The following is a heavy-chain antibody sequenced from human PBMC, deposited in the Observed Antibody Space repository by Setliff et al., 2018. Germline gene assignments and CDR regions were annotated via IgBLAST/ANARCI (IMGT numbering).Heavy chain of an antibody. V-gene: IGHV3-73*01. J-gene: IGHJ3*02. CDR3: TFARDGYDVFDI. CDR2: IRGRTDNYAT. D-gene: IGHD5-18*01. CDR1: GFSFSGSA. Sequence: GESLKISCAASGFSFSGSAVYWVRQASVKGLEWIGRIRGRTDNYATAYAASVRGRFTISRDDSKNTAYLQMNSLKTEDTAVYYCTFARDGYDVFDIWGQGTMVTVTS.